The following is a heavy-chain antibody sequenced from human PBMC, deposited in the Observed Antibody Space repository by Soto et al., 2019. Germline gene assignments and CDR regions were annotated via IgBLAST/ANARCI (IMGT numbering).Heavy chain of an antibody. D-gene: IGHD3-10*01. CDR2: IYYSGST. V-gene: IGHV4-59*01. Sequence: QVQLQESGPGLVKPSETLSLTCTVSGGSISSYYWSWIRQPPGKGLEWIGYIYYSGSTNYNPSLKSRVTISVDTSKNQCYLKLSSVTAADTAVYYCARDQFGHSWFDPWGQGTMVTVSS. J-gene: IGHJ5*02. CDR1: GGSISSYY. CDR3: ARDQFGHSWFDP.